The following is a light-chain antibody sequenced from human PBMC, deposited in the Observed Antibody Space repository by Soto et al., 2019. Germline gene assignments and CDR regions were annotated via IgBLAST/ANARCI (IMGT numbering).Light chain of an antibody. J-gene: IGLJ2*01. CDR3: SSYTITSTLV. V-gene: IGLV2-14*01. CDR1: SSDVGGHNY. CDR2: EVS. Sequence: QSALTQPASVSGSPGQSITISCTGTSSDVGGHNYVSWYQQHPGKAPKLMIYEVSNRPSGVSNRFSGSKSGNTASLTISGLQAEDEAEYDCSSYTITSTLVFGGGTKLTVL.